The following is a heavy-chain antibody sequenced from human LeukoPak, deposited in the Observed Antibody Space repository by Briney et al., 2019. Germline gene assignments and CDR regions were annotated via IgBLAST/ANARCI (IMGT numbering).Heavy chain of an antibody. Sequence: GASVKVSCKASGYTFTAFYMHWVRQAPGQGLEWMGWINPNSGATNYAQKFQGRVTMTRDTSISTAYMELSRLRSDDTAVYYCARDHCTSSGCYEYYYYGMDVWGQGTTVTVSS. D-gene: IGHD2-2*01. V-gene: IGHV1-2*02. CDR3: ARDHCTSSGCYEYYYYGMDV. J-gene: IGHJ6*02. CDR1: GYTFTAFY. CDR2: INPNSGAT.